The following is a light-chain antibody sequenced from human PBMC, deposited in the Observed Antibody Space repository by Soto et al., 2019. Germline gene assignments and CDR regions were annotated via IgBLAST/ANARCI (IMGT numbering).Light chain of an antibody. CDR3: SSYTSSNTPV. CDR1: SSDVGGYNY. Sequence: QFALTQPASVSGSPGQSITISCTGTSSDVGGYNYVSWYQHHPGKAPKLIIYDVTNRPSGVSDRFSGSKSGNTASLTISGLQAEDEADYYCSSYTSSNTPVFGGGTQLTVL. J-gene: IGLJ7*01. CDR2: DVT. V-gene: IGLV2-14*03.